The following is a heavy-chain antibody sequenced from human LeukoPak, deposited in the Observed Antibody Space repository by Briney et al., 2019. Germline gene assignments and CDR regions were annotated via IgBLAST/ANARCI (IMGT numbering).Heavy chain of an antibody. CDR2: IYYSGST. V-gene: IGHV4-59*01. Sequence: SETLSLTCTVSGGSISSYYWSWIRQPPGKGPEWIGYIYYSGSTNYNPSLKSRVTISVDTSKNQFSLKLSSVTAADTAVYYCARGPALVRDWGQGTLVTVSS. CDR3: ARGPALVRD. D-gene: IGHD2-2*01. CDR1: GGSISSYY. J-gene: IGHJ4*02.